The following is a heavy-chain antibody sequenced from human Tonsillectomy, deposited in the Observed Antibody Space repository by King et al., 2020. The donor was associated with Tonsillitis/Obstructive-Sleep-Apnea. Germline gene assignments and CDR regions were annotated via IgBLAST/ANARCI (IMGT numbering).Heavy chain of an antibody. CDR1: GFTFSSYA. V-gene: IGHV3-23*04. D-gene: IGHD2-15*01. CDR2: ISGSGGST. J-gene: IGHJ2*01. Sequence: VQLVESGGGLVQPGGSLRLSCAASGFTFSSYAMSWVRQAPGKGLEWVSAISGSGGSTYYADSVKGRFTISRDNSKNTLYLQMNSRSAEDTAVYYCAKCVVDIVVVVAVDWYFDLWGRGTLVTVSS. CDR3: AKCVVDIVVVVAVDWYFDL.